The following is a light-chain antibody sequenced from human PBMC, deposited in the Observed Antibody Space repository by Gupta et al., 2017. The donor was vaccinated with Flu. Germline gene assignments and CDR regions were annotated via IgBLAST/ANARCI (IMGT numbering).Light chain of an antibody. CDR3: SSYAGNDTCV. CDR2: KVT. Sequence: QSALTQPPSASGSPCQPVTISCTGTSTDIGGYQLVSCYQHHPGKTPKLIMYKVTSRPAGVPGRFSGSKSVNTASLTVSGRKAEEEAYYYGSSYAGNDTCVFGTGTEVTVL. J-gene: IGLJ1*01. CDR1: STDIGGYQL. V-gene: IGLV2-8*01.